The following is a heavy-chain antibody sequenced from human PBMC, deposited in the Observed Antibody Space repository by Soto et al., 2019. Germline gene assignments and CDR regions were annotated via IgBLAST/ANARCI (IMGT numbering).Heavy chain of an antibody. CDR1: GSSLSSSGVG. Sequence: SGPTLVNPTQTLTLTCTFSGSSLSSSGVGVGWIRQPPGKALEWLALIYWDDDKRYSPSLKNRLTITQDTSKNQVVLTMTHMDPVDTGTYYCANLYTTSSHFDSWGQGAQVTVS. V-gene: IGHV2-5*02. CDR2: IYWDDDK. CDR3: ANLYTTSSHFDS. D-gene: IGHD6-6*01. J-gene: IGHJ4*02.